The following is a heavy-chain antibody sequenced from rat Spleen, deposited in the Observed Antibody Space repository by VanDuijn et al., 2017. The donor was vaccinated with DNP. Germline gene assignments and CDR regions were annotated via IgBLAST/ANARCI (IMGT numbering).Heavy chain of an antibody. CDR3: ARLGVGYYGYNYFDY. CDR1: GFTFSDYY. V-gene: IGHV5-7*01. Sequence: EVQLVESGGGLVQPGRSLKLSCAASGFTFSDYYMAWVRQAPTKGLEWVATISYDGSSTYYRDSVKGRFTISRDNAKSTLYLQMDSLRSEDTATYYCARLGVGYYGYNYFDYWGQGVMVTVSS. D-gene: IGHD1-9*01. CDR2: ISYDGSST. J-gene: IGHJ2*01.